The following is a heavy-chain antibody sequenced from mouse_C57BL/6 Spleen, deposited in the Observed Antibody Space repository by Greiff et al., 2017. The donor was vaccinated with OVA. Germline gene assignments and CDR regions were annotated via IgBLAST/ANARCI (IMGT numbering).Heavy chain of an antibody. D-gene: IGHD1-1*01. J-gene: IGHJ1*03. CDR3: ARRGEDYYGSSPLYFDV. CDR1: GFTFSSYG. CDR2: ISSGGSYT. Sequence: EVQLQESGGDLVKPGGSLKLSCAASGFTFSSYGMSWVRQTPDKRLEWVATISSGGSYTYYPDSVKGRFTISRDNAKNTLYLQMGSLKSEDTAMYYCARRGEDYYGSSPLYFDVWGTGTTVTVSS. V-gene: IGHV5-6*01.